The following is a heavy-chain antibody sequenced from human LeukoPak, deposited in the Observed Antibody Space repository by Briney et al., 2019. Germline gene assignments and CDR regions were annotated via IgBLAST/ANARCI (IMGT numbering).Heavy chain of an antibody. V-gene: IGHV1-18*01. CDR2: ISAYNANT. CDR1: GYTFTSYG. D-gene: IGHD5-12*01. CDR3: GMSGVSGYAFDY. J-gene: IGHJ4*02. Sequence: ASVKVSXKASGYTFTSYGISWVRQAPGQGLEWMGWISAYNANTNSAQKLQGRVTMTTDTSTSTAYMELRSLRSDDTAVYYCGMSGVSGYAFDYWGQGTLVTVSS.